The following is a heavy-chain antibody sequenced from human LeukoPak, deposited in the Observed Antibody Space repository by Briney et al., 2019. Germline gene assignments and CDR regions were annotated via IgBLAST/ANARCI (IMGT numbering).Heavy chain of an antibody. CDR2: IYSGGST. CDR3: ARVPPFDSQDAFDI. J-gene: IGHJ3*02. V-gene: IGHV3-53*01. CDR1: GFTVSSNY. Sequence: PGGSLRLSCAASGFTVSSNYMSWVRQAPGKGLEWVSVIYSGGSTYYADSVKGRFTISRDNSKNTLYLQMNSLRAEDTAVYYCARVPPFDSQDAFDIWGQGTMVTVSS. D-gene: IGHD3-9*01.